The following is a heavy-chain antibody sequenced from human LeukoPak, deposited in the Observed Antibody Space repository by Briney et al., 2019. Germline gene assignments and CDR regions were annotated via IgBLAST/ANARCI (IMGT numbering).Heavy chain of an antibody. J-gene: IGHJ5*02. CDR3: ARYSGSYGGFDP. D-gene: IGHD1-26*01. V-gene: IGHV1-2*06. Sequence: GASVKVSCKASGYTFTGYYMHWVRQAPGQGLEWMGRINPNSGGTNYAQKFQGRVTTTRDTSISTAYMELSRLRPDDTAVYYCARYSGSYGGFDPWGQGTLVTVSS. CDR2: INPNSGGT. CDR1: GYTFTGYY.